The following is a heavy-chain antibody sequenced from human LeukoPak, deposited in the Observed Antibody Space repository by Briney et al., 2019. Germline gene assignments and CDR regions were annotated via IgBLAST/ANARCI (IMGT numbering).Heavy chain of an antibody. CDR3: ARLDTRRFGYSHYYYYAMDV. J-gene: IGHJ6*02. Sequence: GESLKISCKGSGYSFSSYWIAWVRQMPGKGLEWMGIIYPGDSDTRYSPSFQGQVTISGDKSISTAYLQWSSLKASDTAMYYCARLDTRRFGYSHYYYYAMDVWGQGTTVTVSS. V-gene: IGHV5-51*01. CDR1: GYSFSSYW. CDR2: IYPGDSDT. D-gene: IGHD5-24*01.